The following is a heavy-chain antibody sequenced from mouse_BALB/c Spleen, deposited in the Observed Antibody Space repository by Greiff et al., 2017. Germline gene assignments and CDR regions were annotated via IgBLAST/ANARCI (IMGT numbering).Heavy chain of an antibody. CDR2: ISSGGST. CDR1: GFTFSSYA. CDR3: ARGGKVRRGFAY. Sequence: EVMLVESGGGLVKPGGSLKLSCAASGFTFSSYAMSWVRQTPEKRLEWVASISSGGSTYYPDSVKGRFTISRDNARNILYLQMSSLRSEDTAMYYCARGGKVRRGFAYWGQGTLVTVSA. J-gene: IGHJ3*01. D-gene: IGHD2-14*01. V-gene: IGHV5-6-5*01.